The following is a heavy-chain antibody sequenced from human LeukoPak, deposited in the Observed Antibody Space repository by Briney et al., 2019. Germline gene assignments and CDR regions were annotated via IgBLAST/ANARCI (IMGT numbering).Heavy chain of an antibody. D-gene: IGHD4-23*01. CDR3: VKDRWVDY. CDR2: ISSEGGST. V-gene: IGHV3-64D*09. Sequence: GGSLGLSCSASGFTFSSYAMHWVRQAPGKGLEYVSSISSEGGSTYYADSVKGRFTISRDNSKNTLYLQMSSLGDEDTALYYCVKDRWVDYWGQGTLVTVSS. J-gene: IGHJ4*02. CDR1: GFTFSSYA.